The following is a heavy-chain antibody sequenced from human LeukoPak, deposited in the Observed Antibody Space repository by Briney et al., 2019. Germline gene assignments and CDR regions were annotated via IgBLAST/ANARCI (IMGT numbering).Heavy chain of an antibody. CDR2: IYYSGST. Sequence: SETLSLTCTVSGGSISSSSYYWGWIRQPPGKGLEWIGNIYYSGSTYYNPSLKSRVTISVDTSKNQFSLKLSSVTAADTAVYYCARVSSWSYLPHYYFDYWGQGTLVTVSS. CDR3: ARVSSWSYLPHYYFDY. V-gene: IGHV4-39*07. CDR1: GGSISSSSYY. D-gene: IGHD6-13*01. J-gene: IGHJ4*02.